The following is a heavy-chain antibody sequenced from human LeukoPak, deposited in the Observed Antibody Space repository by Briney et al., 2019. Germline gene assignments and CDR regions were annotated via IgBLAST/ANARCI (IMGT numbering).Heavy chain of an antibody. D-gene: IGHD6-13*01. CDR3: ARDGVATAALFIDY. J-gene: IGHJ4*02. CDR2: TYYRSKWYN. Sequence: SQTLSLTCAISGDSVSSNSAAWNSIRQSPSRGLEWLGRTYYRSKWYNDYAVSVKSRITINPDTSKNQFSLQLNSVTPEDTAVYYCARDGVATAALFIDYWGQGTLVTVSS. V-gene: IGHV6-1*01. CDR1: GDSVSSNSAA.